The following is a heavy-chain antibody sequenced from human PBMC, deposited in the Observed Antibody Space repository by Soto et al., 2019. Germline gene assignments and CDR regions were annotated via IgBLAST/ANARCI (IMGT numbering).Heavy chain of an antibody. Sequence: ASVKVSCKASGYTFTSYAMHWVRQAPGQRLEWMGWINAGNGNTKYSQKFQGRVTITRDTSASTAYVELGSLRSEDTAVYYCARFPLLRFLEWFFFDGMDVWGQGTTVTVSS. CDR1: GYTFTSYA. J-gene: IGHJ6*02. D-gene: IGHD3-3*01. CDR3: ARFPLLRFLEWFFFDGMDV. V-gene: IGHV1-3*01. CDR2: INAGNGNT.